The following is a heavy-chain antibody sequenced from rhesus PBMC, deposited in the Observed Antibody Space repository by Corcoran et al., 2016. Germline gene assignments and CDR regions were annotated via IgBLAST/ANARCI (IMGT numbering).Heavy chain of an antibody. CDR2: IHPGYGST. J-gene: IGHJ4*01. CDR1: GYIFTSYV. V-gene: IGHV1-70*01. CDR3: AADRNTYSDY. D-gene: IGHD4-23*01. Sequence: QEQLVQSGAEVKKPGASVKVSCKASGYIFTSYVISWLRQAPGQGFEWMRGIHPGYGSTRNGQNVQGRVTMSADRSTSTGYMELSSLRSEDMAGYYCAADRNTYSDYWGQGVLVTVSS.